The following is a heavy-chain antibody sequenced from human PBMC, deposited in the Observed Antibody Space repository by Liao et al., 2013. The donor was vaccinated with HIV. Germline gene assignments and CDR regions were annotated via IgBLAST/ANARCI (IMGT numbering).Heavy chain of an antibody. CDR1: GGSISTYY. Sequence: QVQLQESGPGLVKPSQTLSLTCTVSGGSISTYYWSWIRQPPGKGLEWIGYIHYSGRTNYNPSLRSRVTISVDKSKSHFSLRLRSVTAADTAVYYCTRGGVAYFFDYWGRGNPWSPSP. J-gene: IGHJ4*02. V-gene: IGHV4-59*01. CDR2: IHYSGRT. D-gene: IGHD5-12*01. CDR3: TRGGVAYFFDY.